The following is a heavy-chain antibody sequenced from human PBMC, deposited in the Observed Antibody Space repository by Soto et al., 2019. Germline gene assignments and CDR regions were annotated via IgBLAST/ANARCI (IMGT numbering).Heavy chain of an antibody. V-gene: IGHV1-8*01. CDR3: ARGRSIAARSGMDV. CDR2: MNPNSGNT. Sequence: QVQLVQSGAEVKKPGASVKVSCKASGYTFTSYDINWVRQATGQGLEWMGWMNPNSGNTGYAQKLQGRVTMTRNTSISTAYMELSSLRSEETAVYYCARGRSIAARSGMDVWGQGATVTVSS. CDR1: GYTFTSYD. J-gene: IGHJ6*02. D-gene: IGHD6-6*01.